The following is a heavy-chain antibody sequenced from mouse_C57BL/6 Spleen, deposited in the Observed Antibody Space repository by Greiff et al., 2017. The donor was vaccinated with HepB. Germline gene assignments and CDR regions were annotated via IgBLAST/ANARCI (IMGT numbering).Heavy chain of an antibody. D-gene: IGHD2-1*01. CDR3: ASYGNFDV. CDR1: GYTFTSYD. CDR2: IYPRDGST. V-gene: IGHV1-85*01. Sequence: VQLQQSGPELVKPGASVKLSCKASGYTFTSYDINWVKQRPGQGLEWIGWIYPRDGSTKYNEKFKGTATLTVDTSSSTAYMELHSLTSEDSAVYFCASYGNFDVWGTGTTVTVSS. J-gene: IGHJ1*03.